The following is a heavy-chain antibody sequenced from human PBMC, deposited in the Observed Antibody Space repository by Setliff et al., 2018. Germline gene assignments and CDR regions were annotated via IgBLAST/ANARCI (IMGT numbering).Heavy chain of an antibody. D-gene: IGHD1-26*01. J-gene: IGHJ5*02. CDR2: IDHSGST. CDR3: GRPLVGVTTGFET. CDR1: GYSISSGYY. V-gene: IGHV4-38-2*01. Sequence: SETLSLTCAVSGYSISSGYYWGWIRQPPGKGLEWIGSIDHSGSTHYNPSLKSRVTISVDTAKNQFSLKLRSVTAADTAVYYCGRPLVGVTTGFETWGQGTLVTVSS.